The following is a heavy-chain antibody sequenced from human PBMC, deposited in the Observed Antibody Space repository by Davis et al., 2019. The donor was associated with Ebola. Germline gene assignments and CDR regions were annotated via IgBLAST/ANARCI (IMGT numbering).Heavy chain of an antibody. CDR3: ARQPIVVVPAATPGWFDP. Sequence: PSETLSLTCTVSGGSISSGGYYWSWIRQHPGKGLEWIGYIYYSGSTYYNPSLKSRVTISVDTSKNQFSLKLSSVTAADTAVYYCARQPIVVVPAATPGWFDPWGQGTLVTVSS. CDR1: GGSISSGGYY. CDR2: IYYSGST. D-gene: IGHD2-2*01. J-gene: IGHJ5*02. V-gene: IGHV4-31*03.